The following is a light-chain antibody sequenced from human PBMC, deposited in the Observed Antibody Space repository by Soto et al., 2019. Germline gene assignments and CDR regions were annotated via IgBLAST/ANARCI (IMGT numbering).Light chain of an antibody. CDR3: QQRSHWPPWT. Sequence: EIVLIQSPATLSLSPGERATLSCRASQSVSSYLAWYQQKPGQAPRLLIYDASNRATGIPARFSGSGSGTDFTLTISSLEPEDFAVYYCQQRSHWPPWTFGQGTKVEIK. J-gene: IGKJ1*01. CDR1: QSVSSY. V-gene: IGKV3-11*01. CDR2: DAS.